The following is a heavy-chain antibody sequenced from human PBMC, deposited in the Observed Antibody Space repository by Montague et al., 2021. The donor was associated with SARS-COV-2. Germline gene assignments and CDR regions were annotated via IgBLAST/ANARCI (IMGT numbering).Heavy chain of an antibody. J-gene: IGHJ3*02. Sequence: SETLSLTCTVSGGSISSSNYYWDWIRQPPGKGLEWIGSIYDSGSTYYXPSLKSRVTISVDTSKNHFSLKLSSVTAADMAVYYCARRGRKLLPVATTIGGFDIWGQGTMVTVSS. D-gene: IGHD5-12*01. CDR1: GGSISSSNYY. CDR3: ARRGRKLLPVATTIGGFDI. CDR2: IYDSGST. V-gene: IGHV4-39*02.